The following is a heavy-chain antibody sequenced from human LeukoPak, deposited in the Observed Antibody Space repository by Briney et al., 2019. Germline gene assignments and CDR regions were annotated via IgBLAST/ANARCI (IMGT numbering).Heavy chain of an antibody. V-gene: IGHV3-7*01. J-gene: IGHJ4*02. D-gene: IGHD3-22*01. CDR1: GFTFSSYW. Sequence: GGSLRLPCAASGFTFSSYWMSWVRQAPGKGLEWVANIKQDGSEKYYVDSVKGRFTISRDNAKNSLYLQMNSLRAEDTAVYYCARADHYYDSSGYLPTGDYWGQGTLVTVSS. CDR2: IKQDGSEK. CDR3: ARADHYYDSSGYLPTGDY.